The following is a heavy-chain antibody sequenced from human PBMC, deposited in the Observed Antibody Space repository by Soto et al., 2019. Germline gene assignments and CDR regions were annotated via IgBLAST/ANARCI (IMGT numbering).Heavy chain of an antibody. CDR1: GFTFSNAW. CDR2: IKSKTDGGTT. Sequence: GGSLRLSCAASGFTFSNAWMSWVRQAPGKGLEWVGRIKSKTDGGTTDYAAPVKGRFTISRDDSKNTLYLQMNSLKTEDTAVYYCTTYGSGSYYPSYYYYYYMDVWGKGTTVTVSS. D-gene: IGHD3-10*01. V-gene: IGHV3-15*01. CDR3: TTYGSGSYYPSYYYYYYMDV. J-gene: IGHJ6*03.